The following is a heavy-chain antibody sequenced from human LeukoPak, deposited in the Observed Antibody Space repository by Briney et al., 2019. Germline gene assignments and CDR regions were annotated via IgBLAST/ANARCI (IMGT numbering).Heavy chain of an antibody. V-gene: IGHV5-51*01. CDR1: GYSFTSYW. Sequence: GESLQISCKGSGYSFTSYWIGWVRQMPGKGLEWMGIIYPGDSDTRYSPSFQGQVTISADKSISTAYLQWSSLKASDTAMYYCARHRNTARGSYYYGMDVWGQGTTVTVSS. J-gene: IGHJ6*02. CDR2: IYPGDSDT. CDR3: ARHRNTARGSYYYGMDV. D-gene: IGHD6-6*01.